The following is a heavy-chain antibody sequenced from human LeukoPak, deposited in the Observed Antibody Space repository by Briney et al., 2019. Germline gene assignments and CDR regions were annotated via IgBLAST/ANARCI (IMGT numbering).Heavy chain of an antibody. CDR2: ISSSSSYI. V-gene: IGHV3-21*04. D-gene: IGHD6-19*01. J-gene: IGHJ4*02. CDR1: GFTFNSYT. CDR3: AKKSSGWYHRPIDY. Sequence: GGSLRLSCAASGFTFNSYTMNWVRQAPGKGLEWVSSISSSSSYIYYADSVKGRFTISRDNSKNTLYLQMNSLRAEDTAVYYCAKKSSGWYHRPIDYWGQGTLVTVSS.